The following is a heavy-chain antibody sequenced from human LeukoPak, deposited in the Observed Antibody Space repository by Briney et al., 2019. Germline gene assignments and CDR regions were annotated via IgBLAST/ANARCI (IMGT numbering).Heavy chain of an antibody. CDR2: IGNDGCGV. CDR3: SRALSRRMDV. CDR1: GFTFSDYW. V-gene: IGHV3-74*01. Sequence: PGGSLRLSCAASGFTFSDYWMHWVRQAPGKGLVWVSVIGNDGCGVVYADYVKGRFTVSRDNAKNMVYLQMNSLRIEDTAVSYCSRALSRRMDVGGEGTRVTVSS. J-gene: IGHJ6*04.